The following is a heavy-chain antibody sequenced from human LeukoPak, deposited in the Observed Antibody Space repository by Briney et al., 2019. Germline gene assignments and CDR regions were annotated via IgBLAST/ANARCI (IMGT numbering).Heavy chain of an antibody. CDR3: GRGPFRRGKMASY. J-gene: IGHJ4*02. Sequence: SETLSLTCAVYGGSFSGFYWSWIRQSPGAGLEWIGEIDHSGNTNYTPSLKSRVTISVDTSKNQFSLKLRSVTAADTAVYYCGRGPFRRGKMASYWGQGTLVTVSS. V-gene: IGHV4-34*01. CDR1: GGSFSGFY. CDR2: IDHSGNT. D-gene: IGHD5-24*01.